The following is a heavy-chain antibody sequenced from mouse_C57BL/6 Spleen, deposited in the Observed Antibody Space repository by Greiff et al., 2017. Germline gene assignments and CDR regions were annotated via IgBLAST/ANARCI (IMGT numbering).Heavy chain of an antibody. CDR2: IYPGSGST. J-gene: IGHJ2*01. CDR3: ARWGSSGPGY. V-gene: IGHV1-55*01. Sequence: QVHVKQSGAELVKPGASVKMSCKASGYTFTSYWITWVKQRPGQGLEWIGDIYPGSGSTNYNEKFKSKATLTVDTSSSTAYMQRSSLTSEDSAVYYCARWGSSGPGYWGQGTTLTVSS. CDR1: GYTFTSYW. D-gene: IGHD3-2*02.